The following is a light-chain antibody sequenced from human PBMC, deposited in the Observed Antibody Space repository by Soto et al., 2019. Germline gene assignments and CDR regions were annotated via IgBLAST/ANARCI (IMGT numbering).Light chain of an antibody. J-gene: IGKJ1*01. CDR3: KNSNSYSEA. V-gene: IGKV1-5*03. Sequence: DIQMTQAPPTVTGALGDRVTITCRASETIGSWLAWYQQKPGQAPKLPCYRASTLKSAVPSRFSCSGSETEFPLTTRRLQPDDCASYCGKNSNSYSEAFGKGTKV. CDR1: ETIGSW. CDR2: RAS.